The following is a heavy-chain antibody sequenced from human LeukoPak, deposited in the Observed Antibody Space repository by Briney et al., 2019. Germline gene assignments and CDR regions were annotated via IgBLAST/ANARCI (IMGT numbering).Heavy chain of an antibody. V-gene: IGHV3-48*04. Sequence: AGGSLRLSCAASGFTFSSYSMNWVRQAPGKGLEWVSYISSSSSTIYYADSVKGRFTISRDNAKNSLYLQMNSLRAEDTAVYYCARAIVVVPAAIPYYYMDVWGKGTTVTISS. CDR3: ARAIVVVPAAIPYYYMDV. D-gene: IGHD2-2*02. J-gene: IGHJ6*03. CDR2: ISSSSSTI. CDR1: GFTFSSYS.